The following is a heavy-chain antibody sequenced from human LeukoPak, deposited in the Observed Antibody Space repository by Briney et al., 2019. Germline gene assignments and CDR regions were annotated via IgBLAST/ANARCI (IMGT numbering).Heavy chain of an antibody. CDR1: GGSISSYY. Sequence: KPSETLSLTCTVSGGSISSYYWSWIRQPPGKGLEWIGYIYTSGSTNYNPSLKSRVTISVDTSKNQFSLKLSSVTAADTAVYYCETYSSYGRRFDPWGQGTLVTVSS. CDR3: ETYSSYGRRFDP. J-gene: IGHJ5*02. CDR2: IYTSGST. D-gene: IGHD6-6*01. V-gene: IGHV4-4*09.